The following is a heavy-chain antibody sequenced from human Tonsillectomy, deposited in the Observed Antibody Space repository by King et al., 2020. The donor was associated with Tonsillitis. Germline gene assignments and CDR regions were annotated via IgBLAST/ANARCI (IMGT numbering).Heavy chain of an antibody. CDR2: ISYDGSNK. Sequence: VQLVESGGGVVKPGRSLRLSCAASGFTFSSYGMYWVRQAPGKGLEWVAVISYDGSNKDYGDSVKGRFTISRDNSKNTLYLQMNSLRADDTAVYFCAKDRSYSGYNSYYFDYWGQGTLVIVSS. J-gene: IGHJ4*02. CDR1: GFTFSSYG. D-gene: IGHD5-12*01. CDR3: AKDRSYSGYNSYYFDY. V-gene: IGHV3-30*18.